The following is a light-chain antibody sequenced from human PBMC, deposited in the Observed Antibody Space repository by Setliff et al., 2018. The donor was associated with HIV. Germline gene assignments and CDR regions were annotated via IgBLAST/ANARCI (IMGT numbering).Light chain of an antibody. Sequence: QSALTQPASVSGSPGQSITISCTGTSSDVGGYNYVSWYQQHPGRAPKLIVYDVSRRPSGVPDRFSGSKSGDTASLTISGLQSEDEADYYCCSYAGSYTYVFGSGTK. CDR3: CSYAGSYTYV. V-gene: IGLV2-11*01. J-gene: IGLJ1*01. CDR2: DVS. CDR1: SSDVGGYNY.